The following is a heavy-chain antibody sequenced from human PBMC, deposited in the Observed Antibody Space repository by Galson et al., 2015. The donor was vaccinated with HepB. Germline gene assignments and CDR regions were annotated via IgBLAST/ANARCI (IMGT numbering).Heavy chain of an antibody. CDR2: ISSGSNSI. J-gene: IGHJ6*02. Sequence: SLRLSCAASGFAFTSYTFNWARQAPGKGLEWVSSISSGSNSIDYADSVKGRVTISRHNAKSSLYLQMNSLRVEDTAVYYCARVLYSYGRGNYYGLDVWGQGTTVTVSS. V-gene: IGHV3-21*01. CDR1: GFAFTSYT. CDR3: ARVLYSYGRGNYYGLDV. D-gene: IGHD5-18*01.